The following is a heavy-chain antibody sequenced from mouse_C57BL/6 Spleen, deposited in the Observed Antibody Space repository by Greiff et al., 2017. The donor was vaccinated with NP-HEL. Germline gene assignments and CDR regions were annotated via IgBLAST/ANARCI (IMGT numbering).Heavy chain of an antibody. V-gene: IGHV1-82*01. J-gene: IGHJ3*01. Sequence: VQLQESGPELVKPGASVKISCKASGYAFSSSWMTWVKQRPGKGLEWIGRIYPGDGDTNYNGKFKGKATLTADKSSSTAYMQLSSLTSEDSAVYFCAYYDYDGFAYWGQGTLVTVSA. D-gene: IGHD2-4*01. CDR1: GYAFSSSW. CDR2: IYPGDGDT. CDR3: AYYDYDGFAY.